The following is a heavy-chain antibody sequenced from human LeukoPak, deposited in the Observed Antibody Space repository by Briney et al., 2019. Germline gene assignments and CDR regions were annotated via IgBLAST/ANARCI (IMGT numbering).Heavy chain of an antibody. J-gene: IGHJ4*02. CDR1: GGSISSGGYY. Sequence: PSETLSLTCTVSGGSISSGGYYWSWIRQHPAKGLEWIGYIYYSGSTYYNPSLKSRVTISVDTSKNQFSLRLSSVTAADTAVYYCARDPSGYFNYWGQGTLATVSS. D-gene: IGHD3-22*01. CDR3: ARDPSGYFNY. CDR2: IYYSGST. V-gene: IGHV4-31*03.